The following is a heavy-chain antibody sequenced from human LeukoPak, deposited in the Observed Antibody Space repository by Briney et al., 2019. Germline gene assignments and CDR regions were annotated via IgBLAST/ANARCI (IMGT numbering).Heavy chain of an antibody. Sequence: PGGSLRLSCAASAFTFSNYGMHWVRQAPGKGLEWVAVVSYAGSTTYYADSVKGRFTISRDNSKNTLYLQMNSLRAEDTAVYYCAKEPIPMAGRYYFDYWGQGTLVTVSS. V-gene: IGHV3-30*18. CDR1: AFTFSNYG. CDR3: AKEPIPMAGRYYFDY. D-gene: IGHD6-19*01. J-gene: IGHJ4*02. CDR2: VSYAGSTT.